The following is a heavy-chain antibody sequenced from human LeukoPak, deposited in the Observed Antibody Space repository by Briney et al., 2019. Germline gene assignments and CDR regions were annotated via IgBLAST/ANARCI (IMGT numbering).Heavy chain of an antibody. CDR1: GFIFSSYG. CDR3: AKDRSGSYSQGLDY. Sequence: GGSLRLSCAASGFIFSSYGMHWVRQAPGKGLEWVAFIRYDGTNKYYADSVKGRFTTSRDNSKNTLYLQMNSLRAEDTAVYYCAKDRSGSYSQGLDYWGQGTLVIVSS. D-gene: IGHD1-26*01. J-gene: IGHJ4*02. CDR2: IRYDGTNK. V-gene: IGHV3-30*02.